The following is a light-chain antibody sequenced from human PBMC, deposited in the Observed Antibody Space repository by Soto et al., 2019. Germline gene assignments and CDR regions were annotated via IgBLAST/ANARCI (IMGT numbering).Light chain of an antibody. V-gene: IGKV1-39*01. CDR1: HSISTY. J-gene: IGKJ2*01. CDR3: QQTYNAPYT. CDR2: LAS. Sequence: DIQMTQTPPSLPASAGGRVTITCRASHSISTYLNWFQHKPGKAPKLLVYLASSLKSGVPSRFSGGGSGTEFTLTISSLQPEDFATYYCQQTYNAPYTFGQGTKLEIK.